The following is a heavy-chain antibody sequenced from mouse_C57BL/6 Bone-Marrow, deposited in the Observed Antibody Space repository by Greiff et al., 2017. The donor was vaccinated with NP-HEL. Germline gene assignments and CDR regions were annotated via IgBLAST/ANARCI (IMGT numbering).Heavy chain of an antibody. Sequence: QVQLQQPGAELVKPGASVKLSCKASGYTFTSYWMQWVKQRPGQGLEWIGEIDPSDSYTNYNQKFKGKATLTVDTSSSTASMQRSSLTSEDSAVYYCAGFYYFDYWGQGTTLTVSS. J-gene: IGHJ2*01. CDR3: AGFYYFDY. CDR2: IDPSDSYT. V-gene: IGHV1-50*01. CDR1: GYTFTSYW.